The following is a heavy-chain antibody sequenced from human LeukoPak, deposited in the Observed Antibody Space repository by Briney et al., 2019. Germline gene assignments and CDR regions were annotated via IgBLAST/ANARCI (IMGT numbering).Heavy chain of an antibody. V-gene: IGHV1-8*03. CDR3: ATAPRYCSGGSCYSQPLDI. J-gene: IGHJ3*02. CDR1: GYTFTSYD. D-gene: IGHD2-15*01. Sequence: ASVKVSCKASGYTFTSYDINWVRQATGQGLEWMGWMNPNSGNTGYARKFQGRVTITRNTSISTAYMELSSLRAEDTAVYYCATAPRYCSGGSCYSQPLDIWGQGTMVTVSS. CDR2: MNPNSGNT.